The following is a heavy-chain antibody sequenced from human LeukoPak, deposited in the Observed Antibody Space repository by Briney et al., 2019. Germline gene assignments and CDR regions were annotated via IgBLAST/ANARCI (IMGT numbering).Heavy chain of an antibody. D-gene: IGHD6-19*01. J-gene: IGHJ1*01. CDR3: ARGGKIALAGTRSPQYFQH. CDR1: GFTFSNYG. CDR2: IRYDGSNK. Sequence: AGGSLRLSCAASGFTFSNYGVHWVRQAPGKGLEWVAFIRYDGSNKYYADSVKGRFTISRDNTKNTLYLQMDSLRAEDTAVYYCARGGKIALAGTRSPQYFQHWGQGTLVTVSS. V-gene: IGHV3-30*02.